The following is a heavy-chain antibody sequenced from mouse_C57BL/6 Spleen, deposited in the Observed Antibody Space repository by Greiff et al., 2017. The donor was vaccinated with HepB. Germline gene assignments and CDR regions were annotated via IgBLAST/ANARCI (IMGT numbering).Heavy chain of an antibody. CDR3: ASITTGYAMDY. J-gene: IGHJ4*01. V-gene: IGHV1-64*01. CDR2: IHPNSGST. D-gene: IGHD1-1*01. Sequence: QVQLQQPGAELVKPGASVKLSCKASGYTFTSYWMHWVKQRPGQGLEWIGMIHPNSGSTNYNEKFKSKATLTVDKSSSTAYMQLSSLTSEDSAVYYCASITTGYAMDYWGQGTSVTVSS. CDR1: GYTFTSYW.